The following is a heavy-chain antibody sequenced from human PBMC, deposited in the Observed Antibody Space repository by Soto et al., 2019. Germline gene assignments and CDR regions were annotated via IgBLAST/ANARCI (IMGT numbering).Heavy chain of an antibody. J-gene: IGHJ4*02. CDR1: GYTFTSYY. CDR3: ARSRGRMATILPTPFDY. CDR2: INPSGGST. Sequence: ASVKVSCKASGYTFTSYYMHWVRQAPGQGLEWMGIINPSGGSTSYAQKFQGRVTMTRDTSTSTVYMELSSLRSEDTAVYYCARSRGRMATILPTPFDYWGQGPLVTVSS. D-gene: IGHD3-16*01. V-gene: IGHV1-46*01.